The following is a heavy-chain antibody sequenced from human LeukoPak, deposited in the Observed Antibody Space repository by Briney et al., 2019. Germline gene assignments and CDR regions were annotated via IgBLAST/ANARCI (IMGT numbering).Heavy chain of an antibody. CDR2: IYHSGST. V-gene: IGHV4-38-2*02. J-gene: IGHJ4*02. D-gene: IGHD3-22*01. CDR1: GYSISSGYY. Sequence: SETLSLTCAISGYSISSGYYWGWIRQPPGKGLEWIGSIYHSGSTYYNPSLKSRVTISVDTSKNQFPLKLSSVTAADTAVYYCARDRMYYDSSGYHYEAYYFDYWGQGTLVTVSS. CDR3: ARDRMYYDSSGYHYEAYYFDY.